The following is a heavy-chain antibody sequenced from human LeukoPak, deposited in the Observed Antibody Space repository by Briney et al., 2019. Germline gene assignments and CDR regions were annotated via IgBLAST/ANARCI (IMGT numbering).Heavy chain of an antibody. J-gene: IGHJ4*02. CDR1: GFTFSSYG. CDR2: ISYNGSNK. D-gene: IGHD5-12*01. Sequence: GRSLRLSCAASGFTFSSYGMHWVRQAPGKGLEGVAVISYNGSNKYYADSVKGRFTISRDNSKNTLYLQMNSLRAEDTAVYYCARDGGYSGLLRTGKIQLGFDYWGQGTLVTVSS. CDR3: ARDGGYSGLLRTGKIQLGFDY. V-gene: IGHV3-30*03.